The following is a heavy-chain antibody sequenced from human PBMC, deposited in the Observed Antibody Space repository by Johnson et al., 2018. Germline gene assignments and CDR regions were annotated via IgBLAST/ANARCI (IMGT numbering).Heavy chain of an antibody. Sequence: QVRLVQSGAEVKKPGSSVNVSCKASGGTFNSYAIAWVRQAPGQGLEWMGGVIPVFRSAHYAQKFQGSVLIAADEPSSTAYMEQRGLTSDDSVVYYCVGYEDTGMARVYYGMDIWGQGTTVTVSS. V-gene: IGHV1-69*01. CDR3: VGYEDTGMARVYYGMDI. J-gene: IGHJ6*02. CDR1: GGTFNSYA. CDR2: VIPVFRSA. D-gene: IGHD5-18*01.